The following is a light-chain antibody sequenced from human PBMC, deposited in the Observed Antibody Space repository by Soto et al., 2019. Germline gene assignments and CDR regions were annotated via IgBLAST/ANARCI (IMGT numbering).Light chain of an antibody. J-gene: IGLJ1*01. Sequence: QSVLTQPPSASGTPGQRVTISCSGSSSNIGSNTVNWYQQLPGTAPKLLIYSNNQRPSGVPDRFSGSKSGTSASLAISVLQSEDEADYYCAAWDDSLNGYVFGNGTKVTVL. CDR2: SNN. CDR3: AAWDDSLNGYV. CDR1: SSNIGSNT. V-gene: IGLV1-44*01.